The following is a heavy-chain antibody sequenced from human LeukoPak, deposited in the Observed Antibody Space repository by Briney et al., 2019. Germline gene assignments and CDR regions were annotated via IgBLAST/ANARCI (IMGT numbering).Heavy chain of an antibody. CDR1: GYTFTSYG. CDR2: ISAYNGNT. J-gene: IGHJ4*02. D-gene: IGHD6-19*01. CDR3: ARVLGIAVAGTDFDY. Sequence: ASVRVSCKASGYTFTSYGISWVRQAPGQGLEWMGWISAYNGNTNYAQKLQGRVTMTTDTSTSTAYMELRSLRSDDTAVYYCARVLGIAVAGTDFDYWGQGTLVTVSS. V-gene: IGHV1-18*01.